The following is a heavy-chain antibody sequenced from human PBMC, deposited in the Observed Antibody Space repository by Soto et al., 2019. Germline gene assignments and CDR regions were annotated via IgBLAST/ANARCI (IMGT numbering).Heavy chain of an antibody. CDR3: AKDVVVGATTGLGDYYYYYGMDV. V-gene: IGHV3-30*18. D-gene: IGHD1-26*01. CDR2: ISYDGSNK. Sequence: PGGSLRLSCAASGFTFSSYGMHWVRQAPGKGLEWVAVISYDGSNKYYADSVEGRFTISRDNSKNTLYLQMNSLRAEDTAVYYCAKDVVVGATTGLGDYYYYYGMDVWGQGTTFTVSS. CDR1: GFTFSSYG. J-gene: IGHJ6*02.